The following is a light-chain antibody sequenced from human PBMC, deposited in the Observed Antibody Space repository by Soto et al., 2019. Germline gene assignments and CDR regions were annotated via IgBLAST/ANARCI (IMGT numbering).Light chain of an antibody. CDR1: SSDVGGYNY. CDR2: DVS. CDR3: SSYTSSSTLAVV. J-gene: IGLJ2*01. V-gene: IGLV2-14*01. Sequence: SALTQPASVSGSPGQSITISCTGTSSDVGGYNYVSWYQQHPGKAPKLIIYDVSNRPSGVSNRFSGSKSGNTASLTISGLQAEDEADDYCSSYTSSSTLAVVFGGGTKLTVL.